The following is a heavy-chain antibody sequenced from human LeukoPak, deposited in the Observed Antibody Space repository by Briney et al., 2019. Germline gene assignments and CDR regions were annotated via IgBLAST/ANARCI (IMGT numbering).Heavy chain of an antibody. V-gene: IGHV4-59*02. CDR3: ARIHRYCSGGACYVLDN. CDR2: VYYSGST. J-gene: IGHJ4*02. D-gene: IGHD2-15*01. Sequence: SETLSLTCVVSGGSVSGYYWGWIRQPPGRGLEWIGYVYYSGSTNYNPSFKSRTTMSVDTSRNQFSLQLSSVTAADTAVYYCARIHRYCSGGACYVLDNWGQGTLVAVSS. CDR1: GGSVSGYY.